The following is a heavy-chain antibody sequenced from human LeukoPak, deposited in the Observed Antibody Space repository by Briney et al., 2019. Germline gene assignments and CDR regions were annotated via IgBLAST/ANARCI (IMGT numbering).Heavy chain of an antibody. D-gene: IGHD6-13*01. CDR3: TTESIAAAGTLDY. CDR1: GFTFSNAW. J-gene: IGHJ4*02. CDR2: IKSKTDGGTT. Sequence: PGGSLRLSCAASGFTFSNAWMNWVRQAPGKGLEWVGRIKSKTDGGTTDYAAPVKGRFTISRDDSKNTLYLQMNSLKTEDTAVYYCTTESIAAAGTLDYWGQGTLVTVSS. V-gene: IGHV3-15*07.